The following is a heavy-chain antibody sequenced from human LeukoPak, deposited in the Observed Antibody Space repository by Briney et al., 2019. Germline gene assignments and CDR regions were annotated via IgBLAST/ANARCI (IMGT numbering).Heavy chain of an antibody. V-gene: IGHV4-59*01. D-gene: IGHD1-1*01. CDR2: IYYSGST. CDR3: ARGGAMGTYYYYMDV. Sequence: SETLSLTCAVYGGSFSGYYWSWIRQPPGKGLEWIGYIYYSGSTNYNPSLKSRVTISVDTSKNQFSLKLSSVTAADTAVYYCARGGAMGTYYYYMDVWGKGTTVTISS. CDR1: GGSFSGYY. J-gene: IGHJ6*03.